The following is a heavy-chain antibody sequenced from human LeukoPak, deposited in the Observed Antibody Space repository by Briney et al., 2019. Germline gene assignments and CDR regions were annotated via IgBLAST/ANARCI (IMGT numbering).Heavy chain of an antibody. CDR1: GGSISSGDYY. CDR2: IYYSGST. CDR3: ARGDYPSWFDP. V-gene: IGHV4-30-4*01. Sequence: SQTLSLTCTVSGGSISSGDYYWSWIRQPPEKGLGGIGYIYYSGSTYYNPSLESRVTISVDTSKNQFSLKLSSLTAADTAVYYCARGDYPSWFDPWGQGTLVTVSS. J-gene: IGHJ5*02. D-gene: IGHD4-17*01.